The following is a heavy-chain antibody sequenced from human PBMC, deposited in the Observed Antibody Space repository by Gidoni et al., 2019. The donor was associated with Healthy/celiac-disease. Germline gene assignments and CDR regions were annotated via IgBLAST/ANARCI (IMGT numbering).Heavy chain of an antibody. CDR1: GGSISSDY. CDR2: IYTSGST. D-gene: IGHD6-19*01. J-gene: IGHJ6*02. CDR3: ARTDGQWLARMGYGMDV. V-gene: IGHV4-4*07. Sequence: QVQLQESGPGLAKPSETLALTCTVTGGSISSDYWSWIRQPAGKGLEWIGRIYTSGSTHYYPSLKSRVTMSVDTSKNQFSLKLSSVTAADTAVYYCARTDGQWLARMGYGMDVWGQGTTVTVSS.